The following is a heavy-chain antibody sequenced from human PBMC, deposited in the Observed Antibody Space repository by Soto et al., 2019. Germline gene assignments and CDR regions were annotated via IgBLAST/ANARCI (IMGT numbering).Heavy chain of an antibody. D-gene: IGHD2-2*02. CDR3: GRLYGTYFTS. V-gene: IGHV5-51*01. CDR1: GYSFSTYW. Sequence: PGESLKISCKASGYSFSTYWIGWMRQMPGKGLEWMGIIYPSDSDARYSPSFQGQVTISADKSISTAYLQWSSLKASDTAMYYCGRLYGTYFTSWGQGTLVTVSS. CDR2: IYPSDSDA. J-gene: IGHJ4*02.